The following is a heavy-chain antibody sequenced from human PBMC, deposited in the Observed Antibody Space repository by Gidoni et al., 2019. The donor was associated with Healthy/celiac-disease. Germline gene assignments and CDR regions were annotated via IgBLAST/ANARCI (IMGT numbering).Heavy chain of an antibody. J-gene: IGHJ3*02. Sequence: QVQLVQSGAEVKKPGASVKVSCKVSGYTLTELSMHWVRQAPGKGLEWMGGFDPEDGETIYAQKFQGRVTMTEDTSTDTAYMELSSLRSEDTAVYYCATRKRLGYDSSGYYSHDAFDIWGQGTMVTVSS. V-gene: IGHV1-24*01. CDR1: GYTLTELS. CDR3: ATRKRLGYDSSGYYSHDAFDI. CDR2: FDPEDGET. D-gene: IGHD3-22*01.